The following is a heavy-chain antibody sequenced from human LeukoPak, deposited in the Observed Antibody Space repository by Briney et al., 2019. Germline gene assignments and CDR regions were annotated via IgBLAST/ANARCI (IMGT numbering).Heavy chain of an antibody. CDR1: GGSISSYY. J-gene: IGHJ4*02. CDR3: ARVRSTLRYFDY. D-gene: IGHD5-12*01. Sequence: SETLSLTCTVSGGSISSYYWSWIRQPPGKGLEWIGYIYYSGSTNYNPSLKSRVTISVDTSKNQFSLKLSFVTAADTAVYYCARVRSTLRYFDYWGQGTLVTVSS. CDR2: IYYSGST. V-gene: IGHV4-59*01.